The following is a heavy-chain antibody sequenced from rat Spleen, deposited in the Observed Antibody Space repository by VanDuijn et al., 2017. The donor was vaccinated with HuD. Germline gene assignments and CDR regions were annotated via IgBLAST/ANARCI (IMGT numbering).Heavy chain of an antibody. Sequence: EVQLVESGGGLVQPGRSMKLSCAASGFTFSNYDMAWVRQAPTKGLGWVASINYDGSGTYYRDSVTGRFTIPRDNAKSTLYLHMDSLRSEDTATYYCTRLGRSRLQGFAYWGQGTLVTVSS. J-gene: IGHJ3*01. CDR3: TRLGRSRLQGFAY. CDR2: INYDGSGT. D-gene: IGHD1-1*01. CDR1: GFTFSNYD. V-gene: IGHV5-25*01.